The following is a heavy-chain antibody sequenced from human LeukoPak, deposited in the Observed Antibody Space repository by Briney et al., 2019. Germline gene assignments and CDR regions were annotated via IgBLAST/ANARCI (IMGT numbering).Heavy chain of an antibody. CDR3: ARDRVGATSDY. CDR1: GFTFSSYS. Sequence: GSLRLSCAASGFTFSSYSMNWVRQAPGKGLEWVSSISSSSIYIYYADSVKGRFTISRDNAKNSLYLQMNSLRAEDTAVYYCARDRVGATSDYWGQGTLVTVSS. J-gene: IGHJ4*02. V-gene: IGHV3-21*01. D-gene: IGHD1-26*01. CDR2: ISSSSIYI.